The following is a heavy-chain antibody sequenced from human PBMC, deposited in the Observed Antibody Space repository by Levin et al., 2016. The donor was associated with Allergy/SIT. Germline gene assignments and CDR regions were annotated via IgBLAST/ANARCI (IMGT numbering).Heavy chain of an antibody. D-gene: IGHD3-3*01. Sequence: SETLSLTCTVSGGSISSSSYYWGWIRQPPGKGLEWIGSIYYSGSTYYNPSLKSRVTISVDTSKNQFSLKLSSVTAADTAVYYCARTIATIFGVADYGMDVWGQGTTVTVSS. V-gene: IGHV4-39*01. J-gene: IGHJ6*02. CDR3: ARTIATIFGVADYGMDV. CDR2: IYYSGST. CDR1: GGSISSSSYY.